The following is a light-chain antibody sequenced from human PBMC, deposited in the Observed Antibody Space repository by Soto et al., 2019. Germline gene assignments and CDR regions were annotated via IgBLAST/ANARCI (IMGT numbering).Light chain of an antibody. V-gene: IGKV1-39*01. CDR3: QQSYSTPQT. J-gene: IGKJ1*01. CDR2: TAS. CDR1: QSISSY. Sequence: DIPMTQSPSSLSAFVGDRVTVTCRANQSISSYLNWYQQKPGKAPKVLIYTASSLQSGVPSRFSGSGSGTHFTLTISSLQPEDFATYYCQQSYSTPQTFGQGTKVEI.